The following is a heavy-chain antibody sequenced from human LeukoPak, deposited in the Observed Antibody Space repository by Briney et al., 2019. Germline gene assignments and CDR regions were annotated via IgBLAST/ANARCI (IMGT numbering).Heavy chain of an antibody. Sequence: GGSLRLSCAASGFTFSSYSMNWVRQAPGKGLEWVSSISSSSSYIYYADSVKGRFTISRDNSKNTLYLQMNSLRAEDTAVYYCARGRNYYGSGSYYVYWYFDLWGRGTLVTVSS. D-gene: IGHD3-10*01. V-gene: IGHV3-21*01. CDR3: ARGRNYYGSGSYYVYWYFDL. J-gene: IGHJ2*01. CDR2: ISSSSSYI. CDR1: GFTFSSYS.